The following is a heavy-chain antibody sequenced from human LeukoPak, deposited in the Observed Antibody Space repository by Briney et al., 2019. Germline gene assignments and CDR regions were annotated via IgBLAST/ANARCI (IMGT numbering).Heavy chain of an antibody. J-gene: IGHJ4*02. Sequence: SETLSLTCSVSGYSISNGYYWGWIRQSPGKGLEWIGSIFHTGHTYYNPSLESRVAISVDTSKNQLSLKLNSVTAADTAVYYCARDRRDDILTGYLTDYWGQGTLVTVSS. CDR1: GYSISNGYY. V-gene: IGHV4-38-2*02. CDR3: ARDRRDDILTGYLTDY. D-gene: IGHD3-9*01. CDR2: IFHTGHT.